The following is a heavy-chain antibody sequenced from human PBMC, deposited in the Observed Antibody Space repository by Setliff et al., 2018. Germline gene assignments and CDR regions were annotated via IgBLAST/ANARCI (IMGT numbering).Heavy chain of an antibody. D-gene: IGHD4-17*01. CDR2: IKKDGSIK. Sequence: GGSLRLSCAASGFTFRSYWMSWVRQAPGKGLEWVANIKKDGSIKYYLDSVRGRFTISRDNAENSLTLQMNSLRVEDTAVYYCSRDLQGSGDYAVDYWGQGTLVTVSS. CDR1: GFTFRSYW. J-gene: IGHJ4*02. CDR3: SRDLQGSGDYAVDY. V-gene: IGHV3-7*01.